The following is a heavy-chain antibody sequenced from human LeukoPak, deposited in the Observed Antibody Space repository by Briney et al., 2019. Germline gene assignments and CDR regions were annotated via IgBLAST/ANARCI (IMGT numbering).Heavy chain of an antibody. V-gene: IGHV1-69*13. CDR2: IIPLFGTA. D-gene: IGHD3-10*01. Sequence: SVKVSCKASGGTFSSYAISWVRQAPGQGLEWMGGIIPLFGTANYAQKFLGRVIITADEFTSTTYMYLGSLKSEDTAVYYCAREWAGYGSGSYYYYWGQGTLVAVSS. CDR3: AREWAGYGSGSYYYY. CDR1: GGTFSSYA. J-gene: IGHJ4*02.